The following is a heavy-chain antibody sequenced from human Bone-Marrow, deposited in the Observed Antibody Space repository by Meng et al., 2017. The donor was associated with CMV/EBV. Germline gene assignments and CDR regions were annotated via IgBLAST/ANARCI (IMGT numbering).Heavy chain of an antibody. Sequence: GESLKISCAASGFTFSDYYMSWIRQAPGKGLEWVSYISSSGSTIYYADSVKGRFTISRDNAKNSLYLQMNSLRAEDTAVYYCARDPKKGHSMDFWGQGTTVTVSS. CDR2: ISSSGSTI. J-gene: IGHJ6*02. V-gene: IGHV3-11*04. CDR3: ARDPKKGHSMDF. CDR1: GFTFSDYY.